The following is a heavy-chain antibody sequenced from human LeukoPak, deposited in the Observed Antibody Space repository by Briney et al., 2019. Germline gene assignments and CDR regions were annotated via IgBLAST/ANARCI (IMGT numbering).Heavy chain of an antibody. CDR1: GFTVSSNH. V-gene: IGHV3-53*01. J-gene: IGHJ4*02. CDR2: IFSGGTT. Sequence: GGSLRLSCAASGFTVSSNHMSWVRQAPGKGLDWVSVIFSGGTTYYADSVKGRFTISRDNSKNTLYLQMNSLRADDTAVYYCARFSGYSYGAYFDYWGQGTLVTVSS. CDR3: ARFSGYSYGAYFDY. D-gene: IGHD5-18*01.